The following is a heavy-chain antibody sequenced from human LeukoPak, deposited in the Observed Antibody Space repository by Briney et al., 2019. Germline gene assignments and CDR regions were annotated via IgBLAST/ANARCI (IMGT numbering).Heavy chain of an antibody. J-gene: IGHJ6*03. CDR2: ISAYNGNT. V-gene: IGHV1-18*01. CDR3: ARDNYDILTGYYSYYYYYMDV. CDR1: GYTFTSYG. Sequence: ASVKVSCKASGYTFTSYGISWVRQAPGQGLEWMGWISAYNGNTNYAQKLQGRVTMTTDTSTSTAYMELRSLRSDDTAVYYYARDNYDILTGYYSYYYYYMDVWGKGTTVTVSS. D-gene: IGHD3-9*01.